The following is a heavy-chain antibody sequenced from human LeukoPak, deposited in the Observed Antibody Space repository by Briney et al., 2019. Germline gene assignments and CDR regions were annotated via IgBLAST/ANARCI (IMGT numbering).Heavy chain of an antibody. CDR1: GYSFTSYW. CDR2: IYPGDSDT. Sequence: GESLKISCKGSGYSFTSYWIGWVRQVPGKGLEWVGIIYPGDSDTRYSPSFQGQVTISADKSISTAYLQWSSLRASDTAMYYCARHYCSGGSCYYGYDYWGQGTLVTVSS. V-gene: IGHV5-51*01. CDR3: ARHYCSGGSCYYGYDY. J-gene: IGHJ4*02. D-gene: IGHD2-15*01.